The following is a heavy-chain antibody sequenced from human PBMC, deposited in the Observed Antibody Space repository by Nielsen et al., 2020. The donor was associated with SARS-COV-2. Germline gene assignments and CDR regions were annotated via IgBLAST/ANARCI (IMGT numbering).Heavy chain of an antibody. CDR2: ISWNSGSI. D-gene: IGHD3-10*01. V-gene: IGHV3-9*01. Sequence: SLKISCAASGFTFDDYAMHWVRQAPGKGLEWVSGISWNSGSIGYADSVKGRFTISRDNAKNSLYLQMNSLRAEDTALYYCAKDIVWFGESYGMDVWGQGTTVTVSS. CDR1: GFTFDDYA. CDR3: AKDIVWFGESYGMDV. J-gene: IGHJ6*02.